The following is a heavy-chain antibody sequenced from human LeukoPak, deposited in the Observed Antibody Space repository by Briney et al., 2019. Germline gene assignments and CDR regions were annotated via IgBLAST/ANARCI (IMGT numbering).Heavy chain of an antibody. CDR2: PNSNSGNT. D-gene: IGHD3-9*01. CDR1: GYTFTSYD. J-gene: IGHJ3*02. V-gene: IGHV1-8*01. Sequence: ASVKVSCKASGYTFTSYDINWVRQATGQGLEWMGWPNSNSGNTGYAQKSQGRVTMTRNTSISTAYMELSSLRSEDTAVYYCARAFGWLNAFDIWGQGTMVTISS. CDR3: ARAFGWLNAFDI.